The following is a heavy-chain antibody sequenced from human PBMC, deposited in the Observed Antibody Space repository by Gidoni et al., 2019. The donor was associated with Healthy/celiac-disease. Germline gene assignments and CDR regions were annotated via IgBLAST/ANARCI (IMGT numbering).Heavy chain of an antibody. V-gene: IGHV3-9*01. J-gene: IGHJ3*02. D-gene: IGHD6-19*01. Sequence: EVQLVESGGGLVQPGRSLRLSCEASGFTFDDYAMHWVRQAHGNGLALVSGISWNSVSIGYADSVKGRFTISRDNAKNSLYLQMNSLRAEDTALYYCAKSYSSGWYVSAFDIWGQGTMVTVSS. CDR2: ISWNSVSI. CDR3: AKSYSSGWYVSAFDI. CDR1: GFTFDDYA.